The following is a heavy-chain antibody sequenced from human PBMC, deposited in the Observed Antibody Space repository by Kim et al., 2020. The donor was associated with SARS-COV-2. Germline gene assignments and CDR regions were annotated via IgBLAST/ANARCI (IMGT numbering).Heavy chain of an antibody. D-gene: IGHD2-15*01. V-gene: IGHV4-34*01. CDR2: INHSGST. J-gene: IGHJ4*02. CDR1: GGSFSGYY. CDR3: ASPSNDCSGGSCYLDY. Sequence: SETLSLTCAVYGGSFSGYYWSWIRQPPGKGLEWIGEINHSGSTNYNPSLKSRVTISVDTSKNQFSLKLSSVTAADTAVYYCASPSNDCSGGSCYLDYWGQGTLVTVSS.